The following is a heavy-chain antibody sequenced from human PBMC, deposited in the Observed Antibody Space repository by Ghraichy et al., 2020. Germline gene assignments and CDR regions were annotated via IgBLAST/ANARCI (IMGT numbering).Heavy chain of an antibody. CDR2: CLHSGSI. J-gene: IGHJ3*02. CDR3: ARDLYYYDSAGYSKRAFDI. D-gene: IGHD3-22*01. CDR1: GHTISSTYY. Sequence: SETLSLTCTISGHTISSTYYWGWIRQPPGKGLEWIGSCLHSGSIFYNPSLRSRFTISVDTSNNVSLNGRSVPAADTAVYYCARDLYYYDSAGYSKRAFDISGQGTMVTVSS. V-gene: IGHV4-38-2*02.